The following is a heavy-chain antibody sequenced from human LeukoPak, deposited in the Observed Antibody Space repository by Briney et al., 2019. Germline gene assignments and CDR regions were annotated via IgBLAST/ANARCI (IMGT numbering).Heavy chain of an antibody. D-gene: IGHD6-19*01. CDR3: ARGGASRSDSSGWYVF. J-gene: IGHJ4*02. V-gene: IGHV4-59*08. CDR2: IYYSGST. Sequence: SETLSLTCTVSGXSISSYYWSWIRQPPGKGLEWIGYIYYSGSTNYNPSLKSRVTISVDTSKNQFSLKLSSVTAADTAVYYCARGGASRSDSSGWYVFWGQGTLVTVSS. CDR1: GXSISSYY.